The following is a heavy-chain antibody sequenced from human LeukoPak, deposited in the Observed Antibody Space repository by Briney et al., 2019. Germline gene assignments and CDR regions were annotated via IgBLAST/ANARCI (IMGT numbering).Heavy chain of an antibody. CDR3: ARRNQSKYRAEWSHYYYYYYMDV. CDR2: INLSGGST. J-gene: IGHJ6*03. Sequence: ASVKVSCKASGYTFTSYHIHWVRQAPGQGLEWMGIINLSGGSTSYAQKFQGRVTMTRDMSTSTVYMELSSLRSEDTAVYYCARRNQSKYRAEWSHYYYYYYMDVWGKGTTVTVSS. D-gene: IGHD3-3*01. CDR1: GYTFTSYH. V-gene: IGHV1-46*01.